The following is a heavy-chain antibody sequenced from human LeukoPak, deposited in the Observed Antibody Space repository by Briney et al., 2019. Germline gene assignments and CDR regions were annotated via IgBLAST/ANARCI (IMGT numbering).Heavy chain of an antibody. Sequence: SETLSLTCTVSGGSIGSHYWTWIRQTPGKGLEWIGYVYDIGSTKYNPSLKSRVTISVDTSKNQFSLKLSSVTAADTAVYYCARADIVATIDYWGQGTLVTVSS. CDR3: ARADIVATIDY. CDR1: GGSIGSHY. V-gene: IGHV4-59*11. J-gene: IGHJ4*02. D-gene: IGHD5-12*01. CDR2: VYDIGST.